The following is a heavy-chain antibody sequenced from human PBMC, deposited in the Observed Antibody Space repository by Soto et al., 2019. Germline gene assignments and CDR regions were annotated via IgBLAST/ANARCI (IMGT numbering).Heavy chain of an antibody. D-gene: IGHD2-15*01. Sequence: PGESLTISCKGSGYSFTSYWISWVRQMPGKGLEWMGRIDPSDSYTNYSPSFQGHVTISADKSISTAYLQWSSLKASDTAMYYCARPSEVAATGVGFDYWGQGTLVTVS. CDR2: IDPSDSYT. CDR3: ARPSEVAATGVGFDY. V-gene: IGHV5-10-1*01. J-gene: IGHJ4*02. CDR1: GYSFTSYW.